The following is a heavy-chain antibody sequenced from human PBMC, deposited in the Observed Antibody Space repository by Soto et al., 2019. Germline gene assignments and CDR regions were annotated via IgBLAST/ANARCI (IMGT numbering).Heavy chain of an antibody. CDR3: ARDQNRFYGMDV. CDR1: GYNFISYG. V-gene: IGHV1-18*01. CDR2: ISTYNGNT. J-gene: IGHJ6*02. Sequence: VASVKVSCKASGYNFISYGISWVRQAPGQGLEWMGWISTYNGNTNFAQSLQDRVTLTTDTSTSTAYMELRSLTYDDTAVYYCARDQNRFYGMDVWGQGTTVTVSS.